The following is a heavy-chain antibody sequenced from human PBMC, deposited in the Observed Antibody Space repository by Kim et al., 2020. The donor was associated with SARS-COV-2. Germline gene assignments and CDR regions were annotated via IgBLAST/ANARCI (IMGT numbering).Heavy chain of an antibody. D-gene: IGHD6-13*01. CDR1: GGSFSGYY. V-gene: IGHV4-34*01. J-gene: IGHJ5*02. CDR3: ARGMAAAGDRSP. CDR2: INHSGST. Sequence: SETLSLTCAVYGGSFSGYYWSWIRQPPGKGLEWIGEINHSGSTNYNPSLKSRVTISVDTSKNQFSLKLSSVTAADTAVYYCARGMAAAGDRSPWGQGTLVTVSS.